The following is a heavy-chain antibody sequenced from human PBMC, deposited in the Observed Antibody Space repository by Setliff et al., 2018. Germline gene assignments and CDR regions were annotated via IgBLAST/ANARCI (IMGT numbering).Heavy chain of an antibody. CDR3: ARDPLTTNRRRAFDI. V-gene: IGHV4-31*03. CDR1: GGSISSSSYY. CDR2: IYYRGST. J-gene: IGHJ3*02. D-gene: IGHD4-17*01. Sequence: PSETLSLTCTVSGGSISSSSYYWGWIRQPPGKGLEWIGYIYYRGSTYYNPSLKSRVTISVDTSKNQFSLKRSSVTAADTAVYYCARDPLTTNRRRAFDIWGQGTMVTVSS.